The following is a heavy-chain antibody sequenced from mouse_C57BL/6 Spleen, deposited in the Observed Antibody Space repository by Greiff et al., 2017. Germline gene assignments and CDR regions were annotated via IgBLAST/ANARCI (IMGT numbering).Heavy chain of an antibody. CDR3: ARRKDWNYFDY. CDR1: GFTFSDYG. Sequence: EVKLMESGGGLVKPGGSLKLSCAASGFTFSDYGMHWVRQAPEKGLEWVAYISSGSSTIYYADTVKGRFTISRDNAKNTLFLQMTSLRSEDTAVYYCARRKDWNYFDYWGQGTTLTVSS. D-gene: IGHD4-1*01. V-gene: IGHV5-17*01. J-gene: IGHJ2*01. CDR2: ISSGSSTI.